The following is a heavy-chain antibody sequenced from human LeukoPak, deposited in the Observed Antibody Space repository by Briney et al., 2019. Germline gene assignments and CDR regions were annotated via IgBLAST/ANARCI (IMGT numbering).Heavy chain of an antibody. D-gene: IGHD4-17*01. CDR1: GYTFTSYG. V-gene: IGHV1-18*01. CDR3: ARRRRGTTVTPIDY. J-gene: IGHJ4*02. CDR2: ISAYNGNT. Sequence: ASVKVSCKASGYTFTSYGIIWVRQAPGQGLEWMGWISAYNGNTNYAQKLQGRVTMTTDTSTSTAYMELRSLRSDDTAVYYCARRRRGTTVTPIDYWGQGTLVTVSS.